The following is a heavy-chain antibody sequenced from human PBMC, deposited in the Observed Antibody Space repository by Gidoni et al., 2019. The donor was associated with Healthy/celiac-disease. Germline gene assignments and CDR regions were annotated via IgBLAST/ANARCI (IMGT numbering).Heavy chain of an antibody. Sequence: EVQLVESGGGLVKPGGSLRLSCAASGFTFSSYSMNWVRQAPGKGLEWVSSISSSSSYIYYADSVKGRFTIARDNAKNSLYLQMNSLRAEDTAVYYCARDLITFGGVIDKFDYWAQGTLVTVSS. CDR1: GFTFSSYS. CDR2: ISSSSSYI. D-gene: IGHD3-16*02. V-gene: IGHV3-21*01. CDR3: ARDLITFGGVIDKFDY. J-gene: IGHJ4*02.